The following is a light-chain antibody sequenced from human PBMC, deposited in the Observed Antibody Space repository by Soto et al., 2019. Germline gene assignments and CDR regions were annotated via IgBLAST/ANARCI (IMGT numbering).Light chain of an antibody. V-gene: IGLV1-40*01. CDR2: GNG. Sequence: QSALTQPPSVSGAPGQGVPTSGTGSTSKIGAGYDVHWYQQLPGTAPKLLIFGNGNRPSGVPDRFSGSKSDTSASLAITGLQAEDEADYYCQTYDSSLSGLFVFGTGTKVTVL. J-gene: IGLJ1*01. CDR3: QTYDSSLSGLFV. CDR1: TSKIGAGYD.